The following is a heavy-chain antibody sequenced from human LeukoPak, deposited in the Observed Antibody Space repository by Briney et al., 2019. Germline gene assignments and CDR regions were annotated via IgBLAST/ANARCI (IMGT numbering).Heavy chain of an antibody. CDR2: IWHDGSHK. D-gene: IGHD3-16*01. J-gene: IGHJ3*01. Sequence: VGSLRLSCAASGFTFSTYGMHWVRQAPGKGLEWVTVIWHDGSHKDYADSVKGRFTISRDNSKNTLYLQMNDLRAEDTAVYFCVRGWGSNVYASAFDVWGQGTMVTVSS. V-gene: IGHV3-33*01. CDR3: VRGWGSNVYASAFDV. CDR1: GFTFSTYG.